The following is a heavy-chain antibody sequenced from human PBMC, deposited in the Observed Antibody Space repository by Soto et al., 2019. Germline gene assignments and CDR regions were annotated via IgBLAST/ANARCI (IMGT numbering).Heavy chain of an antibody. Sequence: GGSLRLSCAASGFTVSSNYISWVRQAPGKGLEWVSVIYSGGSTYYADSVKGRFTISRDNSKNTLYLQMNSLRAEDTAVYYCASGNEAGIAAAGKTFDYWGQGTLVTVSS. CDR1: GFTVSSNY. J-gene: IGHJ4*02. CDR3: ASGNEAGIAAAGKTFDY. CDR2: IYSGGST. D-gene: IGHD6-13*01. V-gene: IGHV3-53*01.